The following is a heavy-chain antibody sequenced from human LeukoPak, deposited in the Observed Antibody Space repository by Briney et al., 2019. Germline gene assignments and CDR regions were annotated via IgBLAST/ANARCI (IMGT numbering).Heavy chain of an antibody. CDR2: ISGRGGST. D-gene: IGHD2-2*01. Sequence: GGSLRLSCAASGFTFSSYAMTWVRQAPGKGLEWISGISGRGGSTYYADSVKGRFTISRDNSKNTLYLQMNNLRAEDTAVYYCAKDGQIVVLPAAMGYYFDFWGQGTLVTVSS. J-gene: IGHJ4*02. CDR3: AKDGQIVVLPAAMGYYFDF. CDR1: GFTFSSYA. V-gene: IGHV3-23*01.